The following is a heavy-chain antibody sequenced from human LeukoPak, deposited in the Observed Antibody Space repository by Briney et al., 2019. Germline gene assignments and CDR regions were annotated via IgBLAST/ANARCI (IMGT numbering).Heavy chain of an antibody. CDR2: IYSGGST. CDR1: GFTFSSYW. D-gene: IGHD3-9*01. V-gene: IGHV3-66*01. CDR3: ARTRYYDILTGYWFDP. J-gene: IGHJ5*02. Sequence: GGSLRLSCAASGFTFSSYWMHWVRQAPGKGLEWVSVIYSGGSTYYADSVKGRFTISRDNSKNTLYLQMNSLRAEDTAVYYCARTRYYDILTGYWFDPWGQGTLVTVSS.